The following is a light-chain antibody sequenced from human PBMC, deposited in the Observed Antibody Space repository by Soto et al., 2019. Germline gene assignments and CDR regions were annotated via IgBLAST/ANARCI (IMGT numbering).Light chain of an antibody. CDR3: SGWDASRNAVV. Sequence: QSVLTQPPSASGTPGQTVTISCSGSSSNIGSNTVNWYQQHPGTDPKTLIYSNNQRPSGVPDRFSGSKSGTSASLAISGLQSEDDDDDYCSGWDASRNAVVFGGGTKVTVL. CDR2: SNN. CDR1: SSNIGSNT. J-gene: IGLJ2*01. V-gene: IGLV1-44*01.